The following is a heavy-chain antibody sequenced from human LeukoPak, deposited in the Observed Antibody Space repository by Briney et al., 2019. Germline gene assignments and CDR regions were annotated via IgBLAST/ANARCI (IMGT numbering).Heavy chain of an antibody. Sequence: ASVKVSCKASGYTFTSYGISWVRQAPGQGLEWMGWISAYNGNTNYAQKLQGRVTMTTDTSTSTAYMELRSLRSDDTAVYYCARAPKIVYDFWSGTNTGASWFDPWGQGTLVTVSS. CDR1: GYTFTSYG. CDR2: ISAYNGNT. D-gene: IGHD3-3*01. CDR3: ARAPKIVYDFWSGTNTGASWFDP. J-gene: IGHJ5*02. V-gene: IGHV1-18*01.